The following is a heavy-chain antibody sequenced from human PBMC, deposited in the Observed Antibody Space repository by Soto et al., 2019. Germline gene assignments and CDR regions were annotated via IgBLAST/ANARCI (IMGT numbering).Heavy chain of an antibody. CDR1: GFTFSSYA. CDR3: AKESREYYFDY. J-gene: IGHJ4*02. V-gene: IGHV3-33*06. Sequence: PGGSLRLSCAASGFTFSSYAMHWVRQAPGKGLEWVSAISYNGSNKYYADSVKGRFTISRDNSKNTLYLQMNSLRAEDTAVYYCAKESREYYFDYWGQGTLVTVSS. CDR2: ISYNGSNK.